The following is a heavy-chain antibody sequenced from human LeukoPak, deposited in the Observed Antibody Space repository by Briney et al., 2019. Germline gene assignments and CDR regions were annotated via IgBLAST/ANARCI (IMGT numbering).Heavy chain of an antibody. CDR3: VRLGGNDSDY. J-gene: IGHJ4*02. V-gene: IGHV3-64D*06. CDR1: GFTFSDYS. CDR2: IRSNGGGT. D-gene: IGHD1-26*01. Sequence: GGSLRLSCSASGFTFSDYSMHWVRQAPGKGLEYVSAIRSNGGGTNYADSVKGRFTISRDNSKNTLYLQMSSLRVEDTAVYYCVRLGGNDSDYWGQGTLVTDSS.